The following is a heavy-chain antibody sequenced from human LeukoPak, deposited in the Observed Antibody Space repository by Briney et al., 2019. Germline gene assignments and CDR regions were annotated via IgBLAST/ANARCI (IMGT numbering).Heavy chain of an antibody. CDR2: INAGNGNT. J-gene: IGHJ4*02. D-gene: IGHD3-10*01. CDR1: GYTFTSYA. V-gene: IGHV1-3*01. CDR3: ARVGGALLWFGELFFF. Sequence: ASVKVSCKASGYTFTSYAMHWVRQAPGQRLELMGWINAGNGNTKYSQKFQDRVTMTTDTSTSTAYMELRSLRSDDTAVYYCARVGGALLWFGELFFFWGQGTLVTVSS.